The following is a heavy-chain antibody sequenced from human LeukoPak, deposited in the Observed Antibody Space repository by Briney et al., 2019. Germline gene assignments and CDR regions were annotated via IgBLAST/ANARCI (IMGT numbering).Heavy chain of an antibody. Sequence: PGGSLRLSCAASGFTFSTYAVNWVRQAPGKGLEWVSTISGSGDSTYYADSVKGRFTISRDNSKDTLYLQMSSVRVDDTAVYYCGRDRGRYYDSGVFYGGYSFDPWGRGILVTAS. CDR3: GRDRGRYYDSGVFYGGYSFDP. D-gene: IGHD3-22*01. V-gene: IGHV3-23*01. CDR2: ISGSGDST. J-gene: IGHJ5*02. CDR1: GFTFSTYA.